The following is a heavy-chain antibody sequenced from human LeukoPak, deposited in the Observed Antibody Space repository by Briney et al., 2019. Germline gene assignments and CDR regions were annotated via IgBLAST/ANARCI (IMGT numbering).Heavy chain of an antibody. CDR2: INPNGGGT. CDR3: VRQQPEKYYFDY. Sequence: ASVKVSCKASGYTFTGYYMHWVRQAPGRGLEWMGWINPNGGGTNYAQKFQGRFTRNRDTSISTAYIELSRLRSDDPAVYYGVRQQPEKYYFDYWGQGTLVTVSS. J-gene: IGHJ4*02. D-gene: IGHD6-13*01. CDR1: GYTFTGYY. V-gene: IGHV1-2*02.